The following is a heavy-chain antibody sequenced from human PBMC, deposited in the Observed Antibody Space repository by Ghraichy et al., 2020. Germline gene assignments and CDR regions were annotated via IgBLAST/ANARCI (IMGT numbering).Heavy chain of an antibody. J-gene: IGHJ4*02. V-gene: IGHV3-74*01. CDR1: GFTFSSYW. D-gene: IGHD3-22*01. Sequence: LSLTCAASGFTFSSYWMHWVRQAPGKGLVWVSRINSDGSSTSYADSVKGRFTISRDNAKNTLYLQMNSLRAEDTAVYYCARVWGYSKYYFDYWGQGTLVTVSS. CDR2: INSDGSST. CDR3: ARVWGYSKYYFDY.